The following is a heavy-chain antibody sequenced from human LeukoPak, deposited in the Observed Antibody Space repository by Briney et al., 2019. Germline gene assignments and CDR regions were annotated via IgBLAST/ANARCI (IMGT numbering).Heavy chain of an antibody. CDR1: GYTFTGYY. J-gene: IGHJ1*01. CDR2: INPNSGGT. D-gene: IGHD3-22*01. V-gene: IGHV1-2*02. CDR3: ASSLTPNYYDSSGYYSIEYFQH. Sequence: ASVKVSCKASGYTFTGYYMHWVRQAPGQGLEWMGWINPNSGGTNYAQKFQGRVTMTRDTSISTAYMELSRLRSDDTAVYYRASSLTPNYYDSSGYYSIEYFQHWGQGTLVTVSS.